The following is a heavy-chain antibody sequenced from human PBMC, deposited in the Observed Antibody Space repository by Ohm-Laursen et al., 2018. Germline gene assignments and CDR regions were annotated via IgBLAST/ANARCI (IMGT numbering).Heavy chain of an antibody. CDR2: IYPGDSHT. CDR3: ARQWSLAANY. CDR1: GYSLTTYW. J-gene: IGHJ4*02. V-gene: IGHV5-51*01. Sequence: GESLRISCKGSGYSLTTYWIGWVRQMPGKGLEWMGIIYPGDSHTKYSPSFQGQVTISADKSISTAYLQWSSLKASDTAIYYCARQWSLAANYWGQGTLVTVSS. D-gene: IGHD2-21*02.